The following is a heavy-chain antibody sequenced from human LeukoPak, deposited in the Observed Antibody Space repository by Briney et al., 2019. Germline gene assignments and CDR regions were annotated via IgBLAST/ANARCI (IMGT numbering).Heavy chain of an antibody. D-gene: IGHD1-26*01. Sequence: GGSLRLSCAVSGFTFSNYWMSWVRQAPGKGLEWVAHIKQDESEKYYVDSVKGRFTISRDNAKNSLYLQMNSLRAEDTAIYYCARDKVVGASKFDYWGQGTLVTVSS. CDR3: ARDKVVGASKFDY. CDR2: IKQDESEK. CDR1: GFTFSNYW. J-gene: IGHJ4*02. V-gene: IGHV3-7*01.